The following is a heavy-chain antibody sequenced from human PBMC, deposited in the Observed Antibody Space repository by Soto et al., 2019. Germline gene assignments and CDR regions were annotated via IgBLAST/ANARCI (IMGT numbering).Heavy chain of an antibody. CDR1: GFTFSSYA. CDR3: ARVSRRGDAFDI. D-gene: IGHD3-3*02. J-gene: IGHJ3*02. Sequence: GGSLRLSCAASGFTFSSYAMHWARQAPGKGLEWVAVISYDGSNKYYADSVKGRFTISRDNSKNTLYLQVNSLRAEDTAVYYCARVSRRGDAFDIWGQGTMVTVSS. V-gene: IGHV3-30-3*01. CDR2: ISYDGSNK.